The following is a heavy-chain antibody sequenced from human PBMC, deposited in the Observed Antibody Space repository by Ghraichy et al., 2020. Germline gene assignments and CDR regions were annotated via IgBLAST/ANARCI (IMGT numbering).Heavy chain of an antibody. CDR2: IRYDGSNK. Sequence: GGSLRLSCAASGFTFSSYGMHWVRQAPGKGLEWVAFIRYDGSNKYYADSVKGRFTISRDNSKNTLYLQMNSLRAEDTAVYYCAKLGSPRPVNWFDPWGQGTLVTVSS. CDR3: AKLGSPRPVNWFDP. J-gene: IGHJ5*02. CDR1: GFTFSSYG. D-gene: IGHD3-16*01. V-gene: IGHV3-30*02.